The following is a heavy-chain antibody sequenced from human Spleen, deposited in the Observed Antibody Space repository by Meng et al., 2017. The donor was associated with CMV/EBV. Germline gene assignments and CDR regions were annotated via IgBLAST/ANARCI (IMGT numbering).Heavy chain of an antibody. CDR2: IKQDGSEK. CDR1: GFTFSGYW. D-gene: IGHD4-11*01. CDR3: ARDLDYYSNYLPDY. Sequence: GGSLRLSCAASGFTFSGYWMSWVRQAPGKGLEWVANIKQDGSEKYYVDSVKGRFTISRDNAKNTLYLQMNSLRAEDTAVYYCARDLDYYSNYLPDYWGQGTLVTVSS. J-gene: IGHJ4*02. V-gene: IGHV3-7*01.